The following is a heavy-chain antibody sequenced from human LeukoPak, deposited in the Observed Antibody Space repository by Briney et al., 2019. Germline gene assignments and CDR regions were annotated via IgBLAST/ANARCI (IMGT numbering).Heavy chain of an antibody. Sequence: GGSLRLSCAASGFTFSSYGMHWGRQAPGQGLERVAVISYDGSNKYYADSVKGRFTITRDNSKNTLYLQMNSLRAEDTAVYYCAKDLSEDAFDIWGQGTMVTVSS. CDR2: ISYDGSNK. CDR1: GFTFSSYG. CDR3: AKDLSEDAFDI. V-gene: IGHV3-30*18. J-gene: IGHJ3*02.